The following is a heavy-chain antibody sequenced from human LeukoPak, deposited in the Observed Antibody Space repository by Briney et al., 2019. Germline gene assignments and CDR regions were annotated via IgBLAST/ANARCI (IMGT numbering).Heavy chain of an antibody. D-gene: IGHD2-2*02. J-gene: IGHJ4*02. V-gene: IGHV4-30-2*01. CDR1: GGSISSGGYS. CDR2: IYHSGST. Sequence: SQTLSLTCAVAGGSISSGGYSCSWIRQPPGKGREWIGYIYHSGSTYYKPCLKIPVTISVDRSKNQFSLKLRSVTAADTAVYYCASSIVVVPAAISGRVDYWGQGTLVTVSS. CDR3: ASSIVVVPAAISGRVDY.